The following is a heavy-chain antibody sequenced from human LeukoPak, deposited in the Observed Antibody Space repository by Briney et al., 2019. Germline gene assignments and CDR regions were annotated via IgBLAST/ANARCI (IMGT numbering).Heavy chain of an antibody. D-gene: IGHD3-22*01. CDR1: GGSISSYY. CDR3: ARVNNYYDTNYFDY. CDR2: IYYSGST. V-gene: IGHV4-59*12. Sequence: KSSETLSLTCTVSGGSISSYYWSWIRQPPGKGLEWIGYIYYSGSTNYNPSLKSRVTISVDTSKNQFSLKLSSVTAADTAVYYCARVNNYYDTNYFDYWGQGTLVTVSS. J-gene: IGHJ4*02.